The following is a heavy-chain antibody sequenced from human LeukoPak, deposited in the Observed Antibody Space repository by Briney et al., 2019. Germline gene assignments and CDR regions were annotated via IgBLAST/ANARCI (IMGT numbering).Heavy chain of an antibody. CDR1: GGSFSNYY. V-gene: IGHV4-34*01. CDR3: ARRWNYGRNYYIDV. Sequence: SETLSLTCAVYGGSFSNYYWSWIRQPPGKGLEWIGEINDSGTINYNPSLMSRVTISVDKSKNQFSLKLSSVPAADTAVYYCARRWNYGRNYYIDVWGKGATVSVSS. CDR2: INDSGTI. J-gene: IGHJ6*03. D-gene: IGHD1-7*01.